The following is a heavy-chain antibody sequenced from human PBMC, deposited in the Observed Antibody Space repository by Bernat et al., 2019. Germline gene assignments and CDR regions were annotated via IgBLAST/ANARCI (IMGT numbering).Heavy chain of an antibody. V-gene: IGHV4-39*01. J-gene: IGHJ4*02. D-gene: IGHD3-16*02. CDR1: GGSISSSSYY. CDR2: IDYSGST. Sequence: QLQLQESGPGLVKPSETLSLTCTVSGGSISSSSYYWGWIRQPPGKGLEWIGSIDYSGSTYYNPSLKSRVTISVDTSKNQFSLKLSSVTAADTAVYYCARQLYDYIWGSYRQLGYWGQGTLVTVSS. CDR3: ARQLYDYIWGSYRQLGY.